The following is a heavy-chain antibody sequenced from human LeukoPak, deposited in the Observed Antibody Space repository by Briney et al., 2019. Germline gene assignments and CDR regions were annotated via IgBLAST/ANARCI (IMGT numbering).Heavy chain of an antibody. CDR1: GGAFISYA. J-gene: IGHJ4*02. V-gene: IGHV1-69*13. CDR2: IIPIFGTA. D-gene: IGHD5-24*01. CDR3: ARDEEEMATI. Sequence: GASVKVSCKASGGAFISYAISWVRQAPGQGLEWMGGIIPIFGTANYAQKFQGRVTITADESTSTAYMELSSLRSEDTAVYYCARDEEEMATIWGQGTLVTVSS.